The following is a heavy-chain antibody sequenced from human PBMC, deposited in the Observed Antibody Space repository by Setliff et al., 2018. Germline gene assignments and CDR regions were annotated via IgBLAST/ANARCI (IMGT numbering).Heavy chain of an antibody. Sequence: PSETLSLTCAVYGGSFSGYYWSWIRQSPGKGLEWIGEINHSGSTNYNPSLKSRVTISVDTSKNQFSLKLSSVTAADTAVYYCARGKVLYDYVWGSYRYEDYYYGMDVWGQGTTVTVSS. V-gene: IGHV4-34*01. D-gene: IGHD3-16*02. CDR2: INHSGST. J-gene: IGHJ6*02. CDR3: ARGKVLYDYVWGSYRYEDYYYGMDV. CDR1: GGSFSGYY.